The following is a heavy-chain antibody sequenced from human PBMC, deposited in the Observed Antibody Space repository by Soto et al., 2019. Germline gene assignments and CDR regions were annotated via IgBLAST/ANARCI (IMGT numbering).Heavy chain of an antibody. J-gene: IGHJ4*02. CDR1: GFTFDDYV. Sequence: PGGSLRLSCVASGFTFDDYVMHWVRQAPGKGLEWVSGISCNSGNIEYADSVKGRFTVSRDNSKNSLYLQMDSLRAEDTAVYYCVKDMGYVRSSTFDYWGQGTMVTVSS. D-gene: IGHD5-12*01. V-gene: IGHV3-9*01. CDR2: ISCNSGNI. CDR3: VKDMGYVRSSTFDY.